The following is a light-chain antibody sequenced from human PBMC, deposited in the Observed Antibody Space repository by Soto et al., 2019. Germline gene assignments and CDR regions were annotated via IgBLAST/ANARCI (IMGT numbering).Light chain of an antibody. Sequence: EIVMTQSPATVSVSPGERATLSCRASQSVNSNLVWYQQKPGQAPRLLIYGASTRATGIPARFSGSGSGTEFTLTISSLQSQDFAVYYCQQYNNWLWTFGQGTKVEIK. CDR1: QSVNSN. CDR3: QQYNNWLWT. J-gene: IGKJ1*01. V-gene: IGKV3-15*01. CDR2: GAS.